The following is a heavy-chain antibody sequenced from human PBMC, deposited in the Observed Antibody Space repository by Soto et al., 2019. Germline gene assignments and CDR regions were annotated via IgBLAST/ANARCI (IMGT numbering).Heavy chain of an antibody. CDR3: TLYLVSRHQLPLILYY. D-gene: IGHD1-1*01. V-gene: IGHV3-30-3*01. CDR2: ISSDGNKK. J-gene: IGHJ4*02. Sequence: GGSLRLSCAASKFISSTYAMHWVRQAPGKGLEWVAVISSDGNKKYYADSVKGRFTISRDDSKNTLYLQMNSLRGEDTAFYYCTLYLVSRHQLPLILYYSGQGTPVTVSS. CDR1: KFISSTYA.